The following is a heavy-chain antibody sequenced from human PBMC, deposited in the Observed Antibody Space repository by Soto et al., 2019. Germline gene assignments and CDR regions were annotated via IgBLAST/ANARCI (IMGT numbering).Heavy chain of an antibody. J-gene: IGHJ4*02. CDR3: AGGGGYYDSLGYFDY. V-gene: IGHV4-4*07. CDR2: IYTSGST. D-gene: IGHD3-22*01. Sequence: QVQLQESGPGLVKPSETLSLTCTVSGGSISSYYWSWIRQPAGKGLEWIGRIYTSGSTNYNPSLTSRVTMSVDTSKNHFSPKLSSVTAADTAVYYCAGGGGYYDSLGYFDYWGQGTLVTVSS. CDR1: GGSISSYY.